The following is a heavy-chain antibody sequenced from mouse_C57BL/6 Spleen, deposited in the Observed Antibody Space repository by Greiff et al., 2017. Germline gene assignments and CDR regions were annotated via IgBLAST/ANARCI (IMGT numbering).Heavy chain of an antibody. CDR2: ISSGSSTI. V-gene: IGHV5-17*01. CDR1: GFTFSDYG. CDR3: ARGGTFAWFAY. J-gene: IGHJ3*01. Sequence: EVKLMESGGGLVKPGGSLKLSCAASGFTFSDYGMHWVRQAPEKGLEWVAYISSGSSTIYYADTVKGRFTISRDNAKNTLFLQMTSLRSEDTAMCYCARGGTFAWFAYWGQGTLVTVSA.